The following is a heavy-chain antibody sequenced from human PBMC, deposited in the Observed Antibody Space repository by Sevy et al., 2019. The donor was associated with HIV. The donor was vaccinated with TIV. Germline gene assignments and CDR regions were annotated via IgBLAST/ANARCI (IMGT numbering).Heavy chain of an antibody. V-gene: IGHV3-21*04. CDR2: ISSAGTYI. CDR1: GLTFISFSSSS. J-gene: IGHJ6*02. Sequence: GGSLRLSCAASGLTFISFSSSSMNWVRQAPGKGLEWVSSISSAGTYIYYADSMKGRFTISRDNAKNSLYLQMNSLRVEDMALYYCARDCSSTSCLWGLDVWGQGTSVTVSS. CDR3: ARDCSSTSCLWGLDV. D-gene: IGHD2-2*01.